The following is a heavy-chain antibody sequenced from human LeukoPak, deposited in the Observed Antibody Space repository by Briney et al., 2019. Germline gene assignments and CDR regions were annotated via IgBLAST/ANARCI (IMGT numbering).Heavy chain of an antibody. J-gene: IGHJ4*02. D-gene: IGHD3-22*01. CDR1: GYSFTSYY. CDR2: INPSGSST. CDR3: ARRDSSGYYFKDMDY. V-gene: IGHV1-46*01. Sequence: ASVKVSCKASGYSFTSYYMHWVRQAPGQGLEWMGLINPSGSSTTYAQKFQGRVTMTRDMFTSTDYMELTSLTSDDTAVYYCARRDSSGYYFKDMDYWGQGTLVTVSS.